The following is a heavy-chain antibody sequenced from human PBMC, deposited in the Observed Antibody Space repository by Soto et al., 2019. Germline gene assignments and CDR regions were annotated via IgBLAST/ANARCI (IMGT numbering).Heavy chain of an antibody. D-gene: IGHD3-22*01. Sequence: SETLSLTCSVSGGSISSGYWTWIRQPPGKGLEWIGYIYYGGSINYNPSLKSRVIISVDTSKNQFSLRLSSVTAADTAVYFCTGAYYDISRYSLDPWGQGTSVTVSS. J-gene: IGHJ5*02. CDR2: IYYGGSI. CDR1: GGSISSGY. CDR3: TGAYYDISRYSLDP. V-gene: IGHV4-59*01.